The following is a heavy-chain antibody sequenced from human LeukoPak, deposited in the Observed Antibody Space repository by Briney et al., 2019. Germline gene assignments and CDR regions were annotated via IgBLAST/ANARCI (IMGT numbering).Heavy chain of an antibody. CDR1: GDSVSSSSAG. D-gene: IGHD3-10*01. Sequence: SQTLSLTCAISGDSVSSSSAGWNWIRQSPSRGLEWLGRTYYRSKWDNDYAVSVKGRTAITPDTSKNQFSLQLNSVTPEDTAVYFCAKGGGAFDIWGQGTMVTVSS. CDR3: AKGGGAFDI. J-gene: IGHJ3*02. CDR2: TYYRSKWDN. V-gene: IGHV6-1*01.